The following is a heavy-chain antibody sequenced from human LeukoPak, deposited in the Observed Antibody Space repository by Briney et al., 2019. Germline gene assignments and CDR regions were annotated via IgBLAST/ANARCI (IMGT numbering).Heavy chain of an antibody. CDR2: ITHDGSNK. CDR3: AREAVTTSANDAFDI. D-gene: IGHD4-17*01. V-gene: IGHV3-30-3*01. J-gene: IGHJ3*02. CDR1: GFAFENYR. Sequence: GGSLRLSCAASGFAFENYRMHWVRQAPGKGLEWVSLITHDGSNKYYADSVKGRFTISRDNSKNTLYLQMNSLRAEDTAVYYCAREAVTTSANDAFDIWGQGTMVTVSS.